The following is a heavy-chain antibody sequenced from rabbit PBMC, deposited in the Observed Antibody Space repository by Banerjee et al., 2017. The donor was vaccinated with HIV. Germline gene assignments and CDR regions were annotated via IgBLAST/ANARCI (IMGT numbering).Heavy chain of an antibody. V-gene: IGHV1S45*01. CDR3: ARRYDSSAWGYYFNL. J-gene: IGHJ4*01. CDR1: GFDFSSNV. Sequence: QQQLEESGGGLVKPEGSLTLTCKASGFDFSSNVMCWFHQAPGKGLEWIGTIYGGSSGSTYHASWAKGRFTISKTSSTTVTLQMTSLTAADTATYFCARRYDSSAWGYYFNLWGPGTLVTVS. D-gene: IGHD4-1*01. CDR2: IYGGSSGST.